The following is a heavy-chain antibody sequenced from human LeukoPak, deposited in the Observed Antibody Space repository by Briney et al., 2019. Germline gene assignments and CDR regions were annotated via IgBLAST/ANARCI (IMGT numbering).Heavy chain of an antibody. CDR2: IDAGGST. J-gene: IGHJ5*02. CDR1: GFTVYNTY. D-gene: IGHD2-2*02. CDR3: ARVALYQSLPFDL. Sequence: GGSLRLSCSASGFTVYNTYMSWVRQAPGKGLEWVSFIDAGGSTDYADSVKGRFAISRDNSNNTLYLQMNSLRAEDTAVYFCARVALYQSLPFDLWGQGSLVTVPS. V-gene: IGHV3-53*01.